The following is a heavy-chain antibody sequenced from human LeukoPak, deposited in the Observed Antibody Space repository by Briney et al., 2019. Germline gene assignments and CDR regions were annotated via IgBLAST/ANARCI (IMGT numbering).Heavy chain of an antibody. J-gene: IGHJ4*02. CDR3: ARLVWVPTASGFDF. Sequence: GGSLRLSCAASGFTFTTYWMSWVRQAPGQGLEWVANIRQDGNEIYYLGSVRGRFTISRDNAKNSLYLQMNSLRAEDTAIYYCARLVWVPTASGFDFWGQGTLVTVSS. V-gene: IGHV3-7*01. CDR2: IRQDGNEI. D-gene: IGHD5-12*01. CDR1: GFTFTTYW.